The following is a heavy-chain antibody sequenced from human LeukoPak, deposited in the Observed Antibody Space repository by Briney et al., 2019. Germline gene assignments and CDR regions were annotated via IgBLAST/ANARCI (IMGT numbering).Heavy chain of an antibody. Sequence: SVKVSCKASGGTFSNYAISWVRQAPGQGLEWMGGIIPIFGTANYAQKFQGRVTLTADESTTTAYMELSSLKSEDTAVYYCARDSEVRGVNLLWYWGQGTLVTVSS. J-gene: IGHJ4*02. CDR2: IIPIFGTA. V-gene: IGHV1-69*13. CDR3: ARDSEVRGVNLLWY. D-gene: IGHD3-10*01. CDR1: GGTFSNYA.